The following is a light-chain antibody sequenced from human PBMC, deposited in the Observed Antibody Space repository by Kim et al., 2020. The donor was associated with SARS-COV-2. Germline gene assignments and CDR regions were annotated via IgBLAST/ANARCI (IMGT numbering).Light chain of an antibody. V-gene: IGKV4-1*01. J-gene: IGKJ2*01. CDR1: QSVLYSSNNKNY. CDR3: QQYYSTPYT. Sequence: DIVMTQSPDSLAVSLGERATINCKSSQSVLYSSNNKNYLAWYQQKPGQSPKLFIYWASIRESGVPDRFSGSGSGTDFTLTISSLQAEDVAVYYCQQYYSTPYTFGQGTKLEI. CDR2: WAS.